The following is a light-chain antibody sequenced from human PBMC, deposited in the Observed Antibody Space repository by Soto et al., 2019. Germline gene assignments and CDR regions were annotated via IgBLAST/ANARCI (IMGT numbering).Light chain of an antibody. Sequence: QSALTQPASVSGSPRQSITISCTGTSSDVGFYNYVSWYQQHPGKAPKLMIYEVTHRPSGVSYRFSGSKSGNTASLTISGLQSEDEADYYCNSYTTSDTWVFGGGTKLTVL. CDR2: EVT. CDR1: SSDVGFYNY. J-gene: IGLJ3*02. CDR3: NSYTTSDTWV. V-gene: IGLV2-14*01.